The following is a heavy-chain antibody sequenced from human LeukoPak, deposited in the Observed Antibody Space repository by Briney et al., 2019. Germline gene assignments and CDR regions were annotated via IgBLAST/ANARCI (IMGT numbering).Heavy chain of an antibody. D-gene: IGHD3-3*01. Sequence: GGSLRLSCVVSGFTFSSYSMNWVRQAPGKGLEWVSSISSSSSTIYYADSVKGRFTISRDNAKNSLYLQMNSLRAEDTAVYYCARGPYYDFWSGYFPEFDYWGEGTLVTVSS. CDR2: ISSSSSTI. CDR1: GFTFSSYS. CDR3: ARGPYYDFWSGYFPEFDY. J-gene: IGHJ4*02. V-gene: IGHV3-48*01.